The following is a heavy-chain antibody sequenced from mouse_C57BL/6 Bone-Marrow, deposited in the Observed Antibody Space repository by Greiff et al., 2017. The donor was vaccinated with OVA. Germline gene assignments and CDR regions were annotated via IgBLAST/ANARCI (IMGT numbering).Heavy chain of an antibody. D-gene: IGHD1-1*01. V-gene: IGHV1-54*01. CDR3: ARRTTVVAGDY. Sequence: VKLMESGAELVRPGTSVKVSCKASGYAFTNYLIEWVKQRPGQGLEWIGVINPGSGGTNYNEKFKGKATLTADKSSSTAYMQLSSLTSEDSAVYFCARRTTVVAGDYWGQGTTLTVSS. J-gene: IGHJ2*01. CDR1: GYAFTNYL. CDR2: INPGSGGT.